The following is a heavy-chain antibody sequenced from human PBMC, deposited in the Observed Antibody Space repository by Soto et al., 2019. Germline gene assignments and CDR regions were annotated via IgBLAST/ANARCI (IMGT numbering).Heavy chain of an antibody. J-gene: IGHJ4*02. D-gene: IGHD3-10*01. CDR3: VRTYTDSVIGFDY. CDR2: IYYSGTT. V-gene: IGHV4-38-2*01. Sequence: SETLSLTCAVSGYSISSGYYWVCVRQPPGKGLEWIWNIYYSGTTYYNPSLKSRVTISVDTSKNQFSLKLSSVTAADAALYYCVRTYTDSVIGFDYWVQGSLVTVSS. CDR1: GYSISSGYY.